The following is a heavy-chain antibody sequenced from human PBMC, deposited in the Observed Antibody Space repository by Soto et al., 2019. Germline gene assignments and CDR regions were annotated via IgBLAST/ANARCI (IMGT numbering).Heavy chain of an antibody. CDR3: AKDLPDKTYYYGSGSPEFDY. D-gene: IGHD3-10*01. CDR1: GFTFSSYG. CDR2: ISYDGSNK. J-gene: IGHJ4*02. V-gene: IGHV3-30*18. Sequence: PGGSLRLSCAASGFTFSSYGMHWVRQAPGKGLEWVAVISYDGSNKYYADSVKGRFTTSRDNSKNTLYLQMNSLRAEDTAVYYCAKDLPDKTYYYGSGSPEFDYWGQGTLVTVSS.